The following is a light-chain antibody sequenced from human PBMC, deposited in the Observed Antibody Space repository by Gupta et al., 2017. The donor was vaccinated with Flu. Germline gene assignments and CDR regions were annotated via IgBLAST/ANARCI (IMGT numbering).Light chain of an antibody. J-gene: IGLJ2*01. CDR2: EDS. CDR1: SSEVGGYKY. CDR3: NSCKSRSTLVV. V-gene: IGLV2-14*01. Sequence: NISCNETSSEVGGYKYVSGYQQKPGKAPKILMCEDSNRPSGISNRFSGSKSGKTDSLTSSGLQAEDEAEYYCNSCKSRSTLVVFGGGTKLTVL.